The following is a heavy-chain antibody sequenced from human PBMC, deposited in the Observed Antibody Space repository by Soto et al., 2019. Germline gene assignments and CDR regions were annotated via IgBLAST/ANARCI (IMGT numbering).Heavy chain of an antibody. V-gene: IGHV3-9*01. D-gene: IGHD6-19*01. CDR1: GFTFDDYA. CDR3: AKDRGLVLSCYLDY. J-gene: IGHJ4*02. CDR2: ISWNSGSI. Sequence: EVQLVESGGGLVQPGRSLRLSCAASGFTFDDYAMHWVRQAPGKGLEWVSGISWNSGSIGYADSVKGRFTISRDNAKNSLYLQMNSLRAEVTALYYCAKDRGLVLSCYLDYWGQGTLVTVSS.